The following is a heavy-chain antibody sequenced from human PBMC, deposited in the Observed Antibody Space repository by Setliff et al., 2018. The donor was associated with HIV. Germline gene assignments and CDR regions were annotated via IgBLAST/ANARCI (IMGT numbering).Heavy chain of an antibody. D-gene: IGHD6-19*01. Sequence: ASVKVSCKASGYTFTSYAMNWVRQAPGQGLEWMGWINTNTGNPTYAQGFTGRFVFSLDTSVSTTYLQISSLKAEDTAVYYCLLPCTSGWHNWLDPWGQGTLVTVSS. CDR3: LLPCTSGWHNWLDP. J-gene: IGHJ5*02. V-gene: IGHV7-4-1*02. CDR2: INTNTGNP. CDR1: GYTFTSYA.